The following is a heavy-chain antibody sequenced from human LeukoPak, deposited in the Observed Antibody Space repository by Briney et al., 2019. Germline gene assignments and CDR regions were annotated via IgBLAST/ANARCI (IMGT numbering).Heavy chain of an antibody. CDR2: IYHSGST. CDR3: ARVVSSGSSGGLFDY. J-gene: IGHJ4*02. D-gene: IGHD3-22*01. Sequence: SGTLSLTCAVSGGSTSSSNWWSWVRQPPGKGLEWIGEIYHSGSTNYNPSLKSRVTISVDKSKNQFSLKLSSVTAADTAVYYCARVVSSGSSGGLFDYWGQGTLVTVSS. V-gene: IGHV4-4*02. CDR1: GGSTSSSNW.